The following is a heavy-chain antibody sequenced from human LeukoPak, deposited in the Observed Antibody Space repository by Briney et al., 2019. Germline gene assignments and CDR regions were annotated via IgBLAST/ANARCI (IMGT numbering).Heavy chain of an antibody. J-gene: IGHJ4*02. V-gene: IGHV4-39*01. CDR2: IYYSGST. CDR1: GGSISSSRYY. D-gene: IGHD2-15*01. CDR3: ARRGYCSGGSCLDY. Sequence: SETLSPTCTVSGGSISSSRYYWGWIRQPPGKGLEWIGSIYYSGSTYYNPSLKSRVTISVDTSKNQFSLKLSSVTAADTAVYYCARRGYCSGGSCLDYWGQGALVIVSS.